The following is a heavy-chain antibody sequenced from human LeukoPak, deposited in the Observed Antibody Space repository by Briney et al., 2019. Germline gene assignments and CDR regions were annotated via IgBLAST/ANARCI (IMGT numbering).Heavy chain of an antibody. CDR2: ISYHGRNI. D-gene: IGHD3-10*01. CDR3: AKGRGSYNALDI. J-gene: IGHJ3*02. V-gene: IGHV3-30-3*01. Sequence: ARSLRLSCAASGFIFGNYAMHWVRQAPAKGLEWVAAISYHGRNIYYADSVKGRFIIYRDNSENTLYLQMSSVTTEDTAMYYCAKGRGSYNALDIWGQGTVVTVSS. CDR1: GFIFGNYA.